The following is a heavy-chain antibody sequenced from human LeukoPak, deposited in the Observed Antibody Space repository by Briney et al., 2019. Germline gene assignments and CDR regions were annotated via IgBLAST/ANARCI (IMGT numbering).Heavy chain of an antibody. Sequence: GASVKVSCKVSGYTLTELSMHWVRQAPGKGLEWMGGFDPEDGETIYAQKFQGRVTMTEDTSTDTAYMELSSLRSEDTAVYYCATDLAYSSSSANWGQGTLVTVSS. D-gene: IGHD6-6*01. CDR2: FDPEDGET. CDR1: GYTLTELS. V-gene: IGHV1-24*01. J-gene: IGHJ4*02. CDR3: ATDLAYSSSSAN.